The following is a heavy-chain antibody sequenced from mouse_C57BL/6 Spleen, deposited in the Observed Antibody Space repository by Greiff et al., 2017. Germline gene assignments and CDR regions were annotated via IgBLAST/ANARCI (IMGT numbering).Heavy chain of an antibody. J-gene: IGHJ3*01. Sequence: VQLQQPGAELVKPGASVKLSCKASGYTFTSYWMQWVKQRPGQGLEWLGEIDPSDSYTNYTQKFKGKATLSGDPSSSTAYMQLSSLTSEDSAVYYCSRPGRGAYWGQGTLVTVSA. CDR3: SRPGRGAY. V-gene: IGHV1-50*01. CDR1: GYTFTSYW. D-gene: IGHD3-3*01. CDR2: IDPSDSYT.